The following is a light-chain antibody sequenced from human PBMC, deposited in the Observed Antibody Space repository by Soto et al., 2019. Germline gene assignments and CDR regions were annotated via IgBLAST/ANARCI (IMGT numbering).Light chain of an antibody. CDR2: VAS. J-gene: IGKJ5*01. V-gene: IGKV1-9*01. CDR1: QGISNY. Sequence: DLQLTQSPSFLSASVGDRVTITCRASQGISNYLAWYQQKPGKAPSLLIYVASTLQSGVPSRFSGSGSGTEFTLTISRLQPEDLATYYCQQLFSFPPTFGQGTRLEIK. CDR3: QQLFSFPPT.